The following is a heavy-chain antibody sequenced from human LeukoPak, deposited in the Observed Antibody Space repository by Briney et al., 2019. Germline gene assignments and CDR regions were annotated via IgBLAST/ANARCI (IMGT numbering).Heavy chain of an antibody. V-gene: IGHV3-30*02. Sequence: PGGSLRLSCAASGFTFSSYGMHWVRQAPGKGLEWVAFIRYDGSIKYYADSVKGRFTISRDNSKNTLYLQMNSLRTEDTALYYCAKDPYYYGSGSYYKNDYWGQGTLVTVSS. J-gene: IGHJ4*02. CDR1: GFTFSSYG. CDR2: IRYDGSIK. D-gene: IGHD3-10*01. CDR3: AKDPYYYGSGSYYKNDY.